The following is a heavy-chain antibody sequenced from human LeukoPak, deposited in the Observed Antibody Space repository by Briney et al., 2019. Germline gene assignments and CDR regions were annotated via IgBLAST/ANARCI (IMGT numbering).Heavy chain of an antibody. V-gene: IGHV4-59*11. D-gene: IGHD1-20*01. J-gene: IGHJ5*02. CDR2: IYYSGST. CDR3: AREVTGNWFDP. CDR1: GGSISSHY. Sequence: SETLSLTCTVSGGSISSHYWSWIRQPPGKGLEWIGYIYYSGSTNYNPSLKSRVTISVDTSKNQFSLKLSSVTAVDTAVYYCAREVTGNWFDPWGQGTLVTVSS.